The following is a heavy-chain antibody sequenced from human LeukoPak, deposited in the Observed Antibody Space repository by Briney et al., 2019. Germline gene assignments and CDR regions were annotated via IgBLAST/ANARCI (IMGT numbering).Heavy chain of an antibody. CDR2: IIPIFGTA. Sequence: GASVKVSCKASGGTFSSYAISWVRQAPGQGLEWMGGIIPIFGTANYAQKFQGRVTITADESTSTAYMELSSLRSEDTAVYYCARGGHPSLWFDYWGQGTLVTVSS. CDR1: GGTFSSYA. CDR3: ARGGHPSLWFDY. J-gene: IGHJ4*02. V-gene: IGHV1-69*13.